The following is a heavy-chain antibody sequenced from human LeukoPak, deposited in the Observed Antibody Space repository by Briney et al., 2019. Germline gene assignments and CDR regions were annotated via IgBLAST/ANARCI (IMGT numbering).Heavy chain of an antibody. J-gene: IGHJ4*02. CDR1: GDSISSSNW. CDR3: ARVDSTSGENFDY. V-gene: IGHV4-4*02. CDR2: IYHSGST. Sequence: SGTLSLTCAVSGDSISSSNWWSWVRQSPGKGLEWVGAIYHSGSTNCNPSLKSRVSISVDKSNNLFSLKLSSVTAADTAVYYCARVDSTSGENFDYWGQGTLVTVSS. D-gene: IGHD6-13*01.